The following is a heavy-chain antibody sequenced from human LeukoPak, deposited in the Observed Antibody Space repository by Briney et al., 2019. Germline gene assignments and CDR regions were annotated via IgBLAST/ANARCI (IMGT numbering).Heavy chain of an antibody. CDR3: ARDSSSTGRARNYYYMDV. CDR1: GGSISSYY. Sequence: SETLSLTCTVSGGSISSYYWSWIRQPPGKGLEWIGYIYYSGSTNYNPSLKSRVTISVDTSKNQFSLKLSSVTAADTAVYYCARDSSSTGRARNYYYMDVWGKGTTVTISS. CDR2: IYYSGST. V-gene: IGHV4-59*12. D-gene: IGHD3-10*01. J-gene: IGHJ6*03.